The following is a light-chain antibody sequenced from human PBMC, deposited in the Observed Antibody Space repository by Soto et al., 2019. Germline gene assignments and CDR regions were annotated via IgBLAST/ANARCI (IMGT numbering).Light chain of an antibody. CDR1: QDINNH. CDR2: AVS. CDR3: LQHEDYPLT. J-gene: IGKJ4*01. V-gene: IGKV1-17*03. Sequence: IQMTQSPSAMSASLVDRVAITCGASQDINNHLAWFQQKPGKVPKRLIYAVSTLQSGVPSRFSGSGSGTEFTLTISSLQPEDFATYYCLQHEDYPLTFGGGTKVDIK.